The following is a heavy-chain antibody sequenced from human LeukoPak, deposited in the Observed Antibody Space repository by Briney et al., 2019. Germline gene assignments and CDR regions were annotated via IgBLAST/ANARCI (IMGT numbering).Heavy chain of an antibody. Sequence: SETLSLTCAVYGGSFSGYYWSWIRQPPGKGLEWIGEINHRGSTNYNPSLKRRVTMSLDTSKNQFSLKLSSVTAADTAVYYCAREFSDAVDPWGQGTLVTVSS. V-gene: IGHV4-34*01. D-gene: IGHD2-2*01. CDR2: INHRGST. CDR1: GGSFSGYY. CDR3: AREFSDAVDP. J-gene: IGHJ5*02.